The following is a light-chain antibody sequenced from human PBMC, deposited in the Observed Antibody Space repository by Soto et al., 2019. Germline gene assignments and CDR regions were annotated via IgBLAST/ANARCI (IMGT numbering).Light chain of an antibody. CDR3: QQRYNWPVT. CDR1: QSITNY. CDR2: ATS. J-gene: IGKJ5*01. V-gene: IGKV3-11*01. Sequence: ELVLAQSPATLSLSPGERATLSCRARQSITNYVGWYQQKNGQAPRLLIYATSNRATGIPGRFSGSGSGTDFNLTLRSLEPEELSVYYCQQRYNWPVTVGQGTRLEIK.